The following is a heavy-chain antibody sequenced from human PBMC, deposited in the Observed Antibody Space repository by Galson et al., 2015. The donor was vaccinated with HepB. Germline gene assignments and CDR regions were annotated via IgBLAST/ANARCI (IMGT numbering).Heavy chain of an antibody. J-gene: IGHJ4*02. CDR2: IYYSGST. V-gene: IGHV4-30-4*08. CDR1: GGSISSDDYY. D-gene: IGHD2-15*01. CDR3: ARVVVVVAAAAY. Sequence: TLSLTCTVSGGSISSDDYYWSWIRQSPGKGLEWIGYIYYSGSTYYNPSLKSRVNISVDTSKNHFSLKLSSVTAADTAVYYCARVVVVVAAAAYWGQGILVTVSS.